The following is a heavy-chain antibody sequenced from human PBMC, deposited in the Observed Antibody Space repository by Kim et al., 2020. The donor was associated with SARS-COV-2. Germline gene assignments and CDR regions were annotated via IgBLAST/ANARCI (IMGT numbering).Heavy chain of an antibody. Sequence: SETLSLTCAVYGGSFSGYYWSWIRQPQGQGLGWNGEINHSGSTNYNPSLTSRVTISVDTSKNQFSLKLSSVTAADTDVYDCARGSYAFDIWGQGTMVTVSS. CDR2: INHSGST. D-gene: IGHD6-6*01. J-gene: IGHJ3*02. CDR3: ARGSYAFDI. V-gene: IGHV4-34*01. CDR1: GGSFSGYY.